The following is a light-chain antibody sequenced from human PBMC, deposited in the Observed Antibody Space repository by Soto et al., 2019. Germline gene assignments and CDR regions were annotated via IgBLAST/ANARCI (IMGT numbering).Light chain of an antibody. CDR3: SAYAGSNIVV. V-gene: IGLV2-8*01. CDR1: SSDVGGYHC. CDR2: EVS. J-gene: IGLJ2*01. Sequence: QSALTQPPSASGSPGQSVTISCTGTSSDVGGYHCVSWYQQHPGKAPKLMIYEVSERPSGVPDRFSGSKSGNTASLTVSGLQAEDEADYYCSAYAGSNIVVFGGGTKLTVL.